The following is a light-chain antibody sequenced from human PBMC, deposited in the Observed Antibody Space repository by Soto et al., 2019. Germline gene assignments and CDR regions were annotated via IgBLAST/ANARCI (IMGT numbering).Light chain of an antibody. CDR3: QQYNSYPWT. Sequence: DIQMTQSPSSLSASVGARVTISCRARQTISSLLAWYQQKQGKAPKLLIYDASSLESGVPSRLSGSGSGTELTITISSLQPDDFETYYGQQYNSYPWTFGQGTKVDI. CDR1: QTISSL. CDR2: DAS. V-gene: IGKV1-5*01. J-gene: IGKJ1*01.